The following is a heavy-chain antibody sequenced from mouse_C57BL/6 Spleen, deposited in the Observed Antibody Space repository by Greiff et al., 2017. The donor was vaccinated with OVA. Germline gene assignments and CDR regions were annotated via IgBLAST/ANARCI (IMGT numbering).Heavy chain of an antibody. CDR2: ISSGGDYI. CDR3: TRDRYYGSRKDYAMDY. D-gene: IGHD1-1*01. J-gene: IGHJ4*01. V-gene: IGHV5-9-1*02. CDR1: GFTFSSYA. Sequence: EVQVVESGEGLVKPGGSLKLSCAASGFTFSSYAMSWVRQTPEKRLEWVAYISSGGDYIYYADTVKGRFTISRDNARNTLYLQMSSLKSEDTAMYYCTRDRYYGSRKDYAMDYWGQGTSVTVSS.